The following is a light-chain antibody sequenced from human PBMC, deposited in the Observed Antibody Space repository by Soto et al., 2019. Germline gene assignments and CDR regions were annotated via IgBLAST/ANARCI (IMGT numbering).Light chain of an antibody. CDR1: QSVSSN. CDR2: GAS. J-gene: IGKJ1*01. V-gene: IGKV3-20*01. Sequence: IVLTQSPATLSLSPGERATVSCRASQSVSSNLAWYQQKPGQAPRLLIYGASTRATGIPARFSGSGSGTEFTLTISRLEPEDFAVYYCQQYGSSGTFGQGTKVHIK. CDR3: QQYGSSGT.